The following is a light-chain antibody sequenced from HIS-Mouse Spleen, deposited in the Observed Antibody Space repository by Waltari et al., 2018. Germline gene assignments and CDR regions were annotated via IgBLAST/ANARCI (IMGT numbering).Light chain of an antibody. V-gene: IGLV2-23*01. Sequence: QSALTQPASVSGSPGQSITISCTGTSSDVGSYNLVSWYQQHPGKAPKLMIYAGSKRPSGVSNLCSGSKSGNTASLTISGLQAEDEADYYCCSYAGSSTWVFGGGTKLTVL. CDR1: SSDVGSYNL. CDR3: CSYAGSSTWV. CDR2: AGS. J-gene: IGLJ3*02.